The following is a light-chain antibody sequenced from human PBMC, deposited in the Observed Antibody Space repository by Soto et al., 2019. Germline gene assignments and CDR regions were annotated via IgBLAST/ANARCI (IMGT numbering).Light chain of an antibody. V-gene: IGLV2-14*03. CDR1: SSDVGGYNY. CDR2: DVD. Sequence: QSALTQPASVSGSPGQSITISCTGTSSDVGGYNYVSWYQQHPGKAPKLMIYDVDVRPSGVSNRFSGSKSGNTASLTISGLQTQYEADYYCTSYTIINTVVFGGGTKLTVL. CDR3: TSYTIINTVV. J-gene: IGLJ2*01.